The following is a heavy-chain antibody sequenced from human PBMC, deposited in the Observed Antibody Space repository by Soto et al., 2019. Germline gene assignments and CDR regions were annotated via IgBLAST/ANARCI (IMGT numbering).Heavy chain of an antibody. J-gene: IGHJ5*02. V-gene: IGHV1-8*02. CDR1: GYTFINYD. Sequence: GASVKVSCKASGYTFINYDISWVRQATGQGLEWMGWMNPGSGKTGYANKFQGRVTMTRDASTSTAHLELSSLTSEDTAVYYCARMASSGTLNWFDPWGQGTLVTVSP. CDR2: MNPGSGKT. CDR3: ARMASSGTLNWFDP.